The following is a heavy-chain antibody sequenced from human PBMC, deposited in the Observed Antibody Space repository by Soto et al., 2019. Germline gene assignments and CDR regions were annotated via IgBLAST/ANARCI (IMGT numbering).Heavy chain of an antibody. Sequence: GGSLRLSCAASGFIFDGYAMHWVRQTPGKGLEWVSGISWNSAIVGYTDSVKGRFTISRNNAKNSLYLQMNSLRPEDTAFYYCVKDISHYDSSGFLDHWGQGALVTVSS. V-gene: IGHV3-9*01. CDR2: ISWNSAIV. CDR3: VKDISHYDSSGFLDH. CDR1: GFIFDGYA. D-gene: IGHD3-22*01. J-gene: IGHJ4*02.